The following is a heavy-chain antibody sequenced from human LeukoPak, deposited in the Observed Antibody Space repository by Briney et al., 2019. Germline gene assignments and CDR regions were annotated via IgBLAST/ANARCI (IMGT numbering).Heavy chain of an antibody. CDR2: INPNSGGT. D-gene: IGHD6-6*01. CDR3: ARGPTIAARPFDY. CDR1: GYTFTSYY. Sequence: VASVKVSCKASGYTFTSYYMHWVRQAPGQGLEWMGWINPNSGGTNYAQKFQGRVTMTRDTSISTAYMELSRLRSDDTAVYYCARGPTIAARPFDYWGQGTLVTVSS. V-gene: IGHV1-2*02. J-gene: IGHJ4*02.